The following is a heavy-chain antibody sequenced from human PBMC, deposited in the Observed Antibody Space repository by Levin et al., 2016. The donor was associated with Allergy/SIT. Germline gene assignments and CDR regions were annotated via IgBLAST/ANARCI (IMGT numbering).Heavy chain of an antibody. CDR2: IYDSGST. Sequence: WIRQPPGKGLEWIGYIYDSGSTNYNPSLKSRVTISVDTSKNQFSLRLTSVTAADTAVYYCVRDQMEQGLYGMDVWGQGTTVTVSS. J-gene: IGHJ6*02. CDR3: VRDQMEQGLYGMDV. D-gene: IGHD1-26*01. V-gene: IGHV4-59*01.